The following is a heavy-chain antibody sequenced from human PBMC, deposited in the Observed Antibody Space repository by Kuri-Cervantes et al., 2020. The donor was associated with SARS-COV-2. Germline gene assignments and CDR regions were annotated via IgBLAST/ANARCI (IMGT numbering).Heavy chain of an antibody. V-gene: IGHV4-34*01. D-gene: IGHD5-12*01. J-gene: IGHJ4*02. CDR1: GGSFSGYY. CDR3: ARRRGYSGYGFFDY. Sequence: GSLRLSCAVYGGSFSGYYWSWIRQPPGKGLEWIGEINHSGSTNYNPSLKSRVTISVDTSKNQFSLKLSSVTAADTAVYYCARRRGYSGYGFFDYWGQGTLVTVSS. CDR2: INHSGST.